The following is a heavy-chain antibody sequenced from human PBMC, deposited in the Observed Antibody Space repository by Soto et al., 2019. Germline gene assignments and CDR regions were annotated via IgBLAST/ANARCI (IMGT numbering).Heavy chain of an antibody. CDR2: ISSSGSTI. Sequence: QVQLVESGGGLVKPGGSLRLSCEASGFTFSDYYMSWIRQAPGKGLEWVSYISSSGSTIYYADSVKGRFPISRDNAKDSLYLQMNSLRAEDTAVYYCARDYSSSRYYGMDVWGQGTTVTVSS. D-gene: IGHD6-6*01. V-gene: IGHV3-11*01. CDR1: GFTFSDYY. CDR3: ARDYSSSRYYGMDV. J-gene: IGHJ6*02.